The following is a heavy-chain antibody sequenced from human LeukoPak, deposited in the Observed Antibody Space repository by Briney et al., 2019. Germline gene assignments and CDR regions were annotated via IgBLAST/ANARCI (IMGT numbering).Heavy chain of an antibody. CDR1: GGSFSGYY. V-gene: IGHV4-34*01. J-gene: IGHJ4*02. CDR3: ARVGHSSGPRGIDY. D-gene: IGHD6-19*01. Sequence: SETLSLTCADYGGSFSGYYWSWIRQPPGKGLEWIGEINHSGSTNYNPSLKSRVTISVDTSKNQFSLKLSSVTAADTAVYYCARVGHSSGPRGIDYWGQGTLVTVSS. CDR2: INHSGST.